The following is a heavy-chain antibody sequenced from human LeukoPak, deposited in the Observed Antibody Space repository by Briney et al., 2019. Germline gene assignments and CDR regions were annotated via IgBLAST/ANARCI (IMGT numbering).Heavy chain of an antibody. CDR1: GFSFSSYA. D-gene: IGHD3-22*01. CDR3: ATLPYDSSGYWAYFDN. V-gene: IGHV3-23*01. CDR2: IGGRGANT. J-gene: IGHJ4*02. Sequence: GGSLRLSCAASGFSFSSYAMSWVRQAPGKGLEWVSGIGGRGANTYYAVSVKGRFTISADSSKNVLYLQMNSLRAEDTAVYYCATLPYDSSGYWAYFDNWGQGTLVTVSS.